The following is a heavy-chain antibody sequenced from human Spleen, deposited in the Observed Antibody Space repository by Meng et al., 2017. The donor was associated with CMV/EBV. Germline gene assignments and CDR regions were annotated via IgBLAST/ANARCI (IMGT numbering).Heavy chain of an antibody. Sequence: SETLSLTCTVSGGSFGVYYWSWIRQPPGKGLEWIGYFSYSGSTNYNPSLKSRVTMSVDRSKNQFSLKLTSVTAADTAVYYCARTGDETGYCSSSSCYNGYWFDPWGQGTLVTVSS. CDR1: GGSFGVYY. CDR2: FSYSGST. V-gene: IGHV4-59*01. D-gene: IGHD2-2*02. CDR3: ARTGDETGYCSSSSCYNGYWFDP. J-gene: IGHJ5*02.